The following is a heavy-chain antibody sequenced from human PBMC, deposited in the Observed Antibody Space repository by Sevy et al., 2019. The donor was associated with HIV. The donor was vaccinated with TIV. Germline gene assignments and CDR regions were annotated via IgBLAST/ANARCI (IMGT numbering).Heavy chain of an antibody. V-gene: IGHV3-23*01. CDR1: GFTFSSYA. J-gene: IGHJ6*02. CDR3: AKESFIGLSVEYYGMDV. CDR2: ISGSGGST. Sequence: GGSLRLSCAASGFTFSSYAMSWVRQAPGKGLEWVSAISGSGGSTYYADSVKGRFTISRDNSKNTLYLQMNSLRAEDTAVYYCAKESFIGLSVEYYGMDVWGQGTTVTVSS. D-gene: IGHD1-1*01.